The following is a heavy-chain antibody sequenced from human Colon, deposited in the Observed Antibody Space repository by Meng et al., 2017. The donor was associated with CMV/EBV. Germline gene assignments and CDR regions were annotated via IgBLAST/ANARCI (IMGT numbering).Heavy chain of an antibody. D-gene: IGHD5-18*01. V-gene: IGHV3-49*04. CDR3: TPHAGYKYGQTRGWFDP. CDR1: GFTFGDYV. CDR2: IRSKAYGGTT. J-gene: IGHJ5*02. Sequence: SLRLSCTGSGFTFGDYVMSWVRRAPGKGLEWVGFIRSKAYGGTTDYAASVKGRFTISRDDSNSIAYLQMNSLKIEDTAVYYCTPHAGYKYGQTRGWFDPWGQGTLVTVSS.